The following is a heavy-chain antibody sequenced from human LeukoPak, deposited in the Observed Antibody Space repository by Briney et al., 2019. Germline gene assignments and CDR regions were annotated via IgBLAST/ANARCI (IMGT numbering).Heavy chain of an antibody. D-gene: IGHD4-17*01. V-gene: IGHV1-69*13. Sequence: ASVTVSCKASGGTFSSYAISWVRQAPGQGLEWMGGIIPIFGTANYAQKFEGRVTITADESTSTAYMELSSLRSEDTAVYYCARDRKVALRLYYYYMDVWGKGTTVTVSS. CDR2: IIPIFGTA. CDR3: ARDRKVALRLYYYYMDV. CDR1: GGTFSSYA. J-gene: IGHJ6*03.